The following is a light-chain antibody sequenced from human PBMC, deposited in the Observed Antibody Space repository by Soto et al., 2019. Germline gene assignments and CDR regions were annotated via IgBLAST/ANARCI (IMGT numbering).Light chain of an antibody. CDR2: EVS. J-gene: IGLJ1*01. CDR1: SSDVGGYNY. V-gene: IGLV2-8*01. CDR3: TSYSGSNIYV. Sequence: QSALTQPPSASGSPGQSVTISCTGTSSDVGGYNYVSWYQQHPGKAPKLMIYEVSKRPSGVPDRFSGSKSGNTASLTVSGLQAEDEADYYCTSYSGSNIYVFGTVTTVTV.